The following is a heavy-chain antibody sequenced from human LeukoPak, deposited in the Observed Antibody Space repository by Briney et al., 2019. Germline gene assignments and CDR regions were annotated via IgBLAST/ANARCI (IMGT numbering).Heavy chain of an antibody. CDR3: ARGSGYLNY. Sequence: GASVKVSCKVSGYTLTELSMHWVRQAPGKGLEWMGGFDPEDGETIYAQKFQGRVTITRDTSASTAYMELSSLRSEDTAVYYCARGSGYLNYWGQGTLVTVSS. CDR2: FDPEDGET. CDR1: GYTLTELS. V-gene: IGHV1-24*01. D-gene: IGHD3-22*01. J-gene: IGHJ4*02.